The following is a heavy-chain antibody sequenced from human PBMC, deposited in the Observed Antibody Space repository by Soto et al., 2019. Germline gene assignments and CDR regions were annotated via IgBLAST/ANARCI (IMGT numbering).Heavy chain of an antibody. CDR2: ITGSGSST. V-gene: IGHV3-23*01. CDR3: APALGYCSGGSCVGS. J-gene: IGHJ5*02. CDR1: GFTFTNYA. D-gene: IGHD2-15*01. Sequence: GGSLRLSCAASGFTFTNYAMTWVRQPPWKGLEWVSAITGSGSSTYYADSVKGRFTISRDNSKNTLYLQMNSLRAEDTAVYYCAPALGYCSGGSCVGSWGQGTLVTVSS.